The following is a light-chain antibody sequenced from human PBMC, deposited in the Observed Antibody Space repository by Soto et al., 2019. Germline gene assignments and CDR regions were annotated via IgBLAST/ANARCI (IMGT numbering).Light chain of an antibody. Sequence: DIQMTQSPSSLSASVGDRLTITCPASQDISDSLNWYQQKPVRAPKLLIYDASNLETGVPSRFSGSGSGTDFTFTITGLQPEDIATYYCHQYTNPPLTFGGGTKVEIK. CDR3: HQYTNPPLT. CDR2: DAS. CDR1: QDISDS. V-gene: IGKV1-33*01. J-gene: IGKJ4*01.